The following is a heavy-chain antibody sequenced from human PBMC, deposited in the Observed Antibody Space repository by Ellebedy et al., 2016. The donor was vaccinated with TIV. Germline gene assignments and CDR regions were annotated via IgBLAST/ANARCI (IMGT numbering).Heavy chain of an antibody. J-gene: IGHJ3*02. V-gene: IGHV4-59*01. CDR3: ARDLAVAGSSALDI. CDR2: IYYSGGT. D-gene: IGHD6-19*01. Sequence: MPSETLSLTCNVPGGSTTRDYWSRIRQPPGKGLEWIGYIYYSGGTRSTPSLKSRLTMSVDTSKNQVSLRLTSVTAADTAVYFCARDLAVAGSSALDIWGQGTMVTVSS. CDR1: GGSTTRDY.